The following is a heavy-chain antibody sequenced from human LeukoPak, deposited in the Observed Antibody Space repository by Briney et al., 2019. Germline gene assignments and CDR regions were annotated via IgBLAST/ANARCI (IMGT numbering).Heavy chain of an antibody. CDR3: ARAEGSGSPEDY. CDR2: INPNSGGT. Sequence: ASVKVSCKASGYTFTGYYMHWVRQAPGQGLEWMGWINPNSGGTNYAQKFQGRATMTRDTSISTAYMELSRLRPDDTAVYYCARAEGSGSPEDYWGQGTLVTVSS. V-gene: IGHV1-2*02. CDR1: GYTFTGYY. J-gene: IGHJ4*02. D-gene: IGHD1-26*01.